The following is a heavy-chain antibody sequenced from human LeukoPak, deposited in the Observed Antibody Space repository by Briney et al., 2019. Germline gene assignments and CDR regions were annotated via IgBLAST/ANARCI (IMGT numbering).Heavy chain of an antibody. CDR1: GFTFSDYV. V-gene: IGHV3-30*03. CDR2: ISYDGSNK. D-gene: IGHD3-3*01. J-gene: IGHJ4*02. CDR3: ARDARYDFWSGEDY. Sequence: GRSLRLSCGAAGFTFSDYVMNWVRQAPGKGLEWVAVISYDGSNKYYADSVKGRFTISRDNSKNTLYLQMNSLRAEDTAVYYCARDARYDFWSGEDYWGQGTLVTVSS.